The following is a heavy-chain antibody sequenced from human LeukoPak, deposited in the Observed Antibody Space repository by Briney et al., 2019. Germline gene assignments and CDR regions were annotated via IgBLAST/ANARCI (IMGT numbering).Heavy chain of an antibody. V-gene: IGHV4-59*01. CDR2: IYYSGST. CDR3: ASGGHGIRY. J-gene: IGHJ4*02. Sequence: SETLSLTCTVSGGSISNYYWSWIRQPPGKGLEWIGYIYYSGSTNYNPSLKSRVTISVDTSKNQFSLKLSSVTAADTAVYYCASGGHGIRYWGQGTLVTVSS. D-gene: IGHD1-14*01. CDR1: GGSISNYY.